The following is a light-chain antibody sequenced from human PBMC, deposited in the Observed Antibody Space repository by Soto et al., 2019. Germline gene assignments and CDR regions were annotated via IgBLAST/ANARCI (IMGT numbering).Light chain of an antibody. V-gene: IGLV2-14*01. CDR1: SSDVGSYKY. CDR3: SSLTTSDTWL. CDR2: EVN. J-gene: IGLJ2*01. Sequence: QSALTQPASVSGSPGQSITIYCTGTSSDVGSYKYVSWYQQHPGKAPKLMIYEVNSRPSGVSNRFSGSKSGNTASLTISGLQAEDEADYYCSSLTTSDTWLFGGGTQLTVL.